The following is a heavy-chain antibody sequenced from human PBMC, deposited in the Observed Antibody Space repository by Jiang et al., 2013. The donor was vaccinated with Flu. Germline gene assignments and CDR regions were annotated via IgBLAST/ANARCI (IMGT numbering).Heavy chain of an antibody. Sequence: GAEVKKPGASVKVSCKTSGFTFTDYGFSWVRQAPGQGLEWMGWVSAANGDTHYAQKFQGRVAMTTDSSTATVLMELRSLTSDDTAVYYCAREWYLLGDYWGQGTLVTVSS. D-gene: IGHD1-26*01. CDR2: VSAANGDT. V-gene: IGHV1-18*01. CDR3: AREWYLLGDY. CDR1: GFTFTDYG. J-gene: IGHJ4*02.